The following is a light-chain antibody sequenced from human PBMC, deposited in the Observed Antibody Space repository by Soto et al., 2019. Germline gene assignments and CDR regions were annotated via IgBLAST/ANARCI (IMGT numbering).Light chain of an antibody. CDR3: QQYQA. Sequence: EIVMTQSPATPSVSPGERATLSCRASQSVSSNLAWYQQKPGQAPRLLIYGASTRATGIPARFSGSGSGTEFTLTISSLQSEDFAVYYCQQYQAFGQGTKVEIK. J-gene: IGKJ1*01. CDR2: GAS. CDR1: QSVSSN. V-gene: IGKV3-15*01.